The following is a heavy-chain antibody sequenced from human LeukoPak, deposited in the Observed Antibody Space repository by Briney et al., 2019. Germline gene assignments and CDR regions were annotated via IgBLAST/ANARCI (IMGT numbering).Heavy chain of an antibody. CDR1: GGSISSYY. CDR3: AREGWQWLVHAFDI. D-gene: IGHD6-19*01. V-gene: IGHV4-59*12. J-gene: IGHJ3*02. CDR2: IHYSGST. Sequence: SETLSLTCTVSGGSISSYYWSWIRQPPGKGLEWIGYIHYSGSTNYNPSLKSRLTISVETSKNQFSLKLRSVTAADTAVYYCAREGWQWLVHAFDIWGQGTMVTVSS.